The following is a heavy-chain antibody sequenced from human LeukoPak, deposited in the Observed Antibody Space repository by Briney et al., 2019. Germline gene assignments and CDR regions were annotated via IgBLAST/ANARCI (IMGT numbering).Heavy chain of an antibody. CDR3: ARLQRLALNFDY. J-gene: IGHJ4*02. D-gene: IGHD6-25*01. CDR1: GGSISSYY. Sequence: SETLSLTCTVSGGSISSYYWSWIRQPPGKGLEWIGYIYYSGSTNYNPSLKSRVTISVDTSKNQCSLKLSSVTAADTGVYYCARLQRLALNFDYWGQGTLVTVSS. CDR2: IYYSGST. V-gene: IGHV4-59*01.